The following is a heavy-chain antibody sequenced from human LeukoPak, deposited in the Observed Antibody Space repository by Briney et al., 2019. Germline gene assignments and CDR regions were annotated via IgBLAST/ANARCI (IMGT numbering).Heavy chain of an antibody. Sequence: PSETLSLTCNVSGGSVSSYYWSWIRQPPGEGLEWIGYISYSGSANYNPSLKSRVTISLDTSKKQFSLKLSSVTAADTAVYFCARHGGSYSFDYWGQGTLVTVSS. CDR2: ISYSGSA. CDR1: GGSVSSYY. J-gene: IGHJ4*02. V-gene: IGHV4-59*08. CDR3: ARHGGSYSFDY. D-gene: IGHD1-26*01.